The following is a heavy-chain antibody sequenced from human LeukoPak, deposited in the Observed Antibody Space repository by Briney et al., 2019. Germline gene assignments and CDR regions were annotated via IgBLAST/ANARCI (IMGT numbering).Heavy chain of an antibody. D-gene: IGHD3-22*01. Sequence: SVKVSCKASGGTFSSYAISWVRQAPGQGLEWMGGIIPIFRTANYAQKFQGRVTITADESTSTAYMELSSLRSEDTAVYYCASAPPAYDSSGLEYFQHWGQGTLVTVSS. CDR2: IIPIFRTA. CDR3: ASAPPAYDSSGLEYFQH. V-gene: IGHV1-69*01. J-gene: IGHJ1*01. CDR1: GGTFSSYA.